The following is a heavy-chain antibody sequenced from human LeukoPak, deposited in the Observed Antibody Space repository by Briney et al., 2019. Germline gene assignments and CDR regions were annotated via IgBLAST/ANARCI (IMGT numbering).Heavy chain of an antibody. D-gene: IGHD1-26*01. J-gene: IGHJ4*02. V-gene: IGHV3-21*01. Sequence: PGGSLRLSCAASGFTFSSYTMNWVRQAPGKGLEWVAAISSSSRDIFYADSVKGRFSISRDNTQNSLSLRVNSLRAEDTAVYYCVREAAATLFDYWGQGTLVTVSS. CDR2: ISSSSRDI. CDR3: VREAAATLFDY. CDR1: GFTFSSYT.